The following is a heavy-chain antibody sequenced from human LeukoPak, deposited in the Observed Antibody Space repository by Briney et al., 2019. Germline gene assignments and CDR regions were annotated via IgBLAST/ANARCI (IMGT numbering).Heavy chain of an antibody. CDR3: ARLSITNWFDP. D-gene: IGHD2-2*01. CDR1: GFIFSDQN. V-gene: IGHV3-21*01. CDR2: ISRTSNYI. Sequence: PGGSLRLSCAASGFIFSDQNMNWVRQAPGKGLEWVSSISRTSNYIYYADSVKGRFTISRDNANNSLYLQMSSLRAEDTAVYYCARLSITNWFDPWGQGTLVTVSS. J-gene: IGHJ5*02.